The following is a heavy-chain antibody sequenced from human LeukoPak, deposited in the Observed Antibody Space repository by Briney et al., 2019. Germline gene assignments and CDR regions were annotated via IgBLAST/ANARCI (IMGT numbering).Heavy chain of an antibody. CDR1: GFTFDEYG. Sequence: GGSLRLSCAASGFTFDEYGMSWVRQVPGKGLQWVSGINWTGGGTGYADSVKGRFTISRDNAKNSLCLQMNSLRDEDTALYYCAKDADDYGDFYYYFDYWGQGTLVTVSS. CDR3: AKDADDYGDFYYYFDY. D-gene: IGHD4-17*01. J-gene: IGHJ4*02. CDR2: INWTGGGT. V-gene: IGHV3-20*04.